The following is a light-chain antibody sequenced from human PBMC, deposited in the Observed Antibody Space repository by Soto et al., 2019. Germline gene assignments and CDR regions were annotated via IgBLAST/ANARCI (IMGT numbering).Light chain of an antibody. Sequence: DIQMTQSPSSLSASVGDRVIITCRASQSISSYLNWYQQIPGKAPKVLIYAASTLLSGVPSRFSGSGSGTEFTLTISSLQPDDFATYYCQQYNSYPAFGQGTKVDIK. CDR1: QSISSY. V-gene: IGKV1-16*01. CDR2: AAS. J-gene: IGKJ1*01. CDR3: QQYNSYPA.